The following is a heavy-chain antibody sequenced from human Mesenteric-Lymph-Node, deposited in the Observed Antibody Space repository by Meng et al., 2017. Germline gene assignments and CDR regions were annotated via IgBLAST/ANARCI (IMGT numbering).Heavy chain of an antibody. Sequence: QGQLQESGPGLLKASETLSLPCAVSGGSITTTDWWSWVRQPPGKGLEWIGEIHHSGSTNYNPSLKSRVTISVDKSKDQFSLKVTSVTAADTAVYYCAREWSGSFRHFDYWGQGILVTVSS. J-gene: IGHJ4*02. CDR1: GGSITTTDW. V-gene: IGHV4-4*02. CDR3: AREWSGSFRHFDY. CDR2: IHHSGST. D-gene: IGHD1-26*01.